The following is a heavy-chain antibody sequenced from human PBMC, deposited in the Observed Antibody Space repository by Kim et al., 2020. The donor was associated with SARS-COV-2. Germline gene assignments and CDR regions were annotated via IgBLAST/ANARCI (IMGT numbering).Heavy chain of an antibody. CDR2: IYYSGST. J-gene: IGHJ5*02. CDR1: GGSISSSSYY. D-gene: IGHD2-2*01. V-gene: IGHV4-39*01. CDR3: ARHGSYQLHFINWFDP. Sequence: SETLSLTCTVSGGSISSSSYYWGWIRQPPGKGLEWIGSIYYSGSTYYNPSLKSRVTISVDTSKNQFSLKLSSVTAEDTAVYYCARHGSYQLHFINWFDP.